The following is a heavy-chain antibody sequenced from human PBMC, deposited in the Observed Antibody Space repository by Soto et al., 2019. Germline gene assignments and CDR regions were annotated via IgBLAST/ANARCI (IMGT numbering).Heavy chain of an antibody. CDR3: ATSTLLHF. CDR2: ISASGFDT. J-gene: IGHJ4*02. CDR1: AFTFSNSV. V-gene: IGHV3-23*01. Sequence: EVQLLESGGGLVQPGGSLRLSCAASAFTFSNSVMSWVRQAPGKGLEWVSSISASGFDTNYADSVRGRFTISRDNSMDTLYLQMNSLRAEDTALHFCATSTLLHFWGQGTLVTVSS. D-gene: IGHD2-15*01.